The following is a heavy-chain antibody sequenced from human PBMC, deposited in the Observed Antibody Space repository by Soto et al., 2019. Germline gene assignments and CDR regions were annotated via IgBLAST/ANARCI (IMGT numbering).Heavy chain of an antibody. Sequence: SETLSLTCAVYGGSFSGYYWSWIRQPPGKGLECIGEINHSGSTNYNPSLKSRVTISVDTSKNQFSLKLSSVTAADTAVYYCARGRGSSSSLGNWFDPWGQGTLVTVSS. CDR1: GGSFSGYY. D-gene: IGHD6-6*01. V-gene: IGHV4-34*01. J-gene: IGHJ5*02. CDR3: ARGRGSSSSLGNWFDP. CDR2: INHSGST.